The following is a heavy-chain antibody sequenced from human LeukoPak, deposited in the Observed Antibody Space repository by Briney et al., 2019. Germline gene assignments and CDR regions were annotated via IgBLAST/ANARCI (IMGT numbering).Heavy chain of an antibody. D-gene: IGHD6-13*01. CDR1: GYSFTSYW. CDR3: ARIAAAGGYYYGMDV. J-gene: IGHJ6*02. V-gene: IGHV5-51*01. Sequence: GESLKISCKGSGYSFTSYWIGWVRQMPGKGLEWMGIIYPGDSDTRYSPSFQGQVTISADKSISTAYLQWSSLKASDTAMYYCARIAAAGGYYYGMDVWGQGTTVTVSS. CDR2: IYPGDSDT.